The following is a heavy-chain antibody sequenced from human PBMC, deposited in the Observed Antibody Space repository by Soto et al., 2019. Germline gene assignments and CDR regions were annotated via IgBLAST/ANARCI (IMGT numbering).Heavy chain of an antibody. J-gene: IGHJ4*01. CDR1: GDSVSSNSAG. CDR2: TYYRSKWYY. CDR3: ARGEQYSGRIFDY. D-gene: IGHD1-26*01. V-gene: IGHV6-1*01. Sequence: QTLSLTCAITGDSVSSNSAGWSWVRQSPSRGLEWLGRTYYRSKWYYEYAVSVRGRITINPDTSKNHYSLQLNSVTPEDTAVYFCARGEQYSGRIFDYWGQGTLVTVSS.